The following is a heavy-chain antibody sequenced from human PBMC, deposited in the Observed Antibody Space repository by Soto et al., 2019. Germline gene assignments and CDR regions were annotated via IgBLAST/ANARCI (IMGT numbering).Heavy chain of an antibody. Sequence: GGSLRLSCAASGFTFSSYWMHWGRPAPGKGLVWVSRINSDGSSTSYADSVKGRFTISRDNAKNTLYLQMNSLRAEDTAFYYCARDRKFGSGSPDFWGQGALVTVSS. CDR1: GFTFSSYW. CDR2: INSDGSST. CDR3: ARDRKFGSGSPDF. V-gene: IGHV3-74*01. D-gene: IGHD3-10*01. J-gene: IGHJ4*02.